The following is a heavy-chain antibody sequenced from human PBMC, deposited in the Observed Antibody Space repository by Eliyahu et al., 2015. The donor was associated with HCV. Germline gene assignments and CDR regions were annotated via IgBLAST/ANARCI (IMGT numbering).Heavy chain of an antibody. Sequence: EVQLVESGGXLVQPGGSLXLSCXASGFTFSDHXXXWXRRAPGKGLXWXGSTRNKANSYTTEYAASVKGRFTISRDDSKNSLYLQMNSLKTEDTAVYYCATTIRKDYYDSSGDQSHAFDIWGQGTMVTVSS. D-gene: IGHD3-22*01. V-gene: IGHV3-72*01. CDR2: TRNKANSYTT. CDR1: GFTFSDHX. CDR3: ATTIRKDYYDSSGDQSHAFDI. J-gene: IGHJ3*02.